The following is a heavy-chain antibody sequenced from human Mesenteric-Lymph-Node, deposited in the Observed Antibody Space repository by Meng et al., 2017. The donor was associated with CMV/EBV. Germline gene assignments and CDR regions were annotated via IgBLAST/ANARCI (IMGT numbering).Heavy chain of an antibody. Sequence: SETLSLTCTVSGGSISSSSYYWGWIRQPPGKGLEWIGSIYYSGSTYYNPSLKSRVTISVDTSKNQFSLKLSSVTAADTAVYYCARVYGQNWFDPWGQGTLVTVSS. CDR3: ARVYGQNWFDP. D-gene: IGHD2-8*01. J-gene: IGHJ5*02. V-gene: IGHV4-39*07. CDR2: IYYSGST. CDR1: GGSISSSSYY.